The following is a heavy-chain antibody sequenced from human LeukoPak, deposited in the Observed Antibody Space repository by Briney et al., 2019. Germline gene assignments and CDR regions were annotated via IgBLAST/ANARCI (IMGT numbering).Heavy chain of an antibody. J-gene: IGHJ4*02. CDR3: ARGSPGY. CDR1: GGSFSDYS. CDR2: IIHSGSS. Sequence: PSETPSLTCAVYGGSFSDYSWTWIRQSPGKALEWIGEIIHSGSSHYNPSLKSRVTISVDTSKNQFSLKLTSVTAADTAVYFCARGSPGYWGQGTLVTVSS. V-gene: IGHV4-34*01.